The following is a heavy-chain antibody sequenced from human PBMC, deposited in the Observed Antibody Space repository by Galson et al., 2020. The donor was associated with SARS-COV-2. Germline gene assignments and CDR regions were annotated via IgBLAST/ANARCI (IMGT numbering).Heavy chain of an antibody. CDR3: AKDILQNIAVGADS. V-gene: IGHV3-30*18. CDR2: ISYELSNT. Sequence: GGSLRLSCSASGFTFSTHAMHWVRQAPGKVLEWVAIISYELSNTFYSDSVKVRFTVSRYSSNYTLYLQMNSLRPEDTAVYYCAKDILQNIAVGADSWGQGTRVTVSS. J-gene: IGHJ5*01. D-gene: IGHD6-19*01. CDR1: GFTFSTHA.